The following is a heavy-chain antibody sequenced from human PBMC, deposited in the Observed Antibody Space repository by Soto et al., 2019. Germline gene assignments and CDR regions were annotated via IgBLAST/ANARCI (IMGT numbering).Heavy chain of an antibody. J-gene: IGHJ3*01. CDR2: LYDVFGS. Sequence: DVQLVESGGGLIQPGEYLRLYCVAFGLTVSGTKYVAWVRQAPGKGLEWVSALYDVFGSFYADSVKGRFTTSSDRSRSTVYLQMNDLRPDDTAVYYCASWREREHAFDVWGHGTAVIVSP. CDR3: ASWREREHAFDV. V-gene: IGHV3-53*01. D-gene: IGHD1-1*01. CDR1: GLTVSGTKY.